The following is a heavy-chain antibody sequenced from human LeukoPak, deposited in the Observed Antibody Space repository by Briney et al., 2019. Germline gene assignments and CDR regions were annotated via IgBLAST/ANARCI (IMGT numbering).Heavy chain of an antibody. J-gene: IGHJ4*02. CDR3: ARSYYGSGSYQGY. CDR1: GGSISSGSYY. V-gene: IGHV4-61*09. CDR2: IYNRGST. D-gene: IGHD3-10*01. Sequence: SETLSLTCTVSGGSISSGSYYWSWIRQPAGKGLEWLGHIYNRGSTNHNPSLKSRVTISVDTSENQLFLKLSSVTAADTAVYYCARSYYGSGSYQGYWGQGTLVTVSS.